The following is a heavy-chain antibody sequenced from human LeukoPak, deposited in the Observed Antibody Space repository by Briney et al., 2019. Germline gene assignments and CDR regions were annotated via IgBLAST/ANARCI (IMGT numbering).Heavy chain of an antibody. CDR1: GGTFSSYA. Sequence: SVKVSCKASGGTFSSYAISWVRQAPGQGLEWMGGIIPIFGTANCAQKFQGRVTITADKSTSTAYMELSSLRSEDTAVYYCARDPAYCGGDCYGYFDYWGQGTLVTVSS. V-gene: IGHV1-69*06. J-gene: IGHJ4*02. CDR2: IIPIFGTA. CDR3: ARDPAYCGGDCYGYFDY. D-gene: IGHD2-21*02.